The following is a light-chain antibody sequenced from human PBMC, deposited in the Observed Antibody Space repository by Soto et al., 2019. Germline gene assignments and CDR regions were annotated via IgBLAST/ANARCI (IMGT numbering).Light chain of an antibody. CDR2: DVS. CDR3: SSYTTSSTYV. J-gene: IGLJ1*01. V-gene: IGLV2-14*01. Sequence: QSVLTQPASVSGSPGQSITISCTGTSSDVGGYNYVSWYQQHPGKAPKLLICDVSNRPSGVSNRFSGSKSGNTASLTISGLQAEDEADYYCSSYTTSSTYVFATGTKLTVL. CDR1: SSDVGGYNY.